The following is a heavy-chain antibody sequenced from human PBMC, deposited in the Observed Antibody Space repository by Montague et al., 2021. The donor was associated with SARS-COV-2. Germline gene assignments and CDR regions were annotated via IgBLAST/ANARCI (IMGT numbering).Heavy chain of an antibody. CDR1: EFTFRSYW. CDR2: INADGTTT. Sequence: SLRLSCAASEFTFRSYWMHWVRQAPGKGLVWVAGINADGTTTMYPDSVQGRFAISRDNAKNKLYLEMNGLRPEDSAVYYCVRSMVVVTARWFDSWGQGTLVTVSS. J-gene: IGHJ5*01. CDR3: VRSMVVVTARWFDS. V-gene: IGHV3-74*03. D-gene: IGHD2-15*01.